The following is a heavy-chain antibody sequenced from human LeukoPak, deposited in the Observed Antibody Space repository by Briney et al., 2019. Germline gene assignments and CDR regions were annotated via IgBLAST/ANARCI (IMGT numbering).Heavy chain of an antibody. CDR2: ISSSSSYI. D-gene: IGHD2-15*01. V-gene: IGHV3-21*01. Sequence: GGSLRLSCAASGFTVSSNYMSWVRQAPGKGLEWVSSISSSSSYIYYADSVKGRFTISRDNAKNSLYLQMNSLRAEDTAVYYCASSPWDCSGGSCYFDYWGQGTLVTVSS. CDR3: ASSPWDCSGGSCYFDY. CDR1: GFTVSSNY. J-gene: IGHJ4*02.